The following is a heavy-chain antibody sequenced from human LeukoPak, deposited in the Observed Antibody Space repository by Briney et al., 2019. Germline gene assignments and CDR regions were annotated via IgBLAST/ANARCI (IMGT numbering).Heavy chain of an antibody. Sequence: SETLSLTCAVYGGPFSGYYWSWIRQPPGKGLEWIGEINHSGSTNYNPSLKSRVTISVDTSKNQFSLKLSSVTAADTAVYYCARGYSSGWSDYWGQGTLVTVSS. CDR3: ARGYSSGWSDY. D-gene: IGHD6-19*01. V-gene: IGHV4-34*01. CDR2: INHSGST. CDR1: GGPFSGYY. J-gene: IGHJ4*02.